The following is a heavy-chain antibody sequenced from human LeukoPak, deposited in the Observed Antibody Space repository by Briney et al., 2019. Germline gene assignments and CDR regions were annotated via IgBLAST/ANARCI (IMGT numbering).Heavy chain of an antibody. CDR2: INWNGGST. D-gene: IGHD2-15*01. CDR1: GFTFDDYG. J-gene: IGHJ4*02. V-gene: IGHV3-20*04. Sequence: GGSLRLSCAASGFTFDDYGMSWVRQAPGKGLEWVSGINWNGGSTGYADSVKGRFTISRDNAKNSLYLQMNSLRAEDTALYYCARAPGGYCSGGSCYAGDYWGQGTLVTVSS. CDR3: ARAPGGYCSGGSCYAGDY.